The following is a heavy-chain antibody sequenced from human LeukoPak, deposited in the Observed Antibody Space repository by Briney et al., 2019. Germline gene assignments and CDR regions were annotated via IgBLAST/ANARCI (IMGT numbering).Heavy chain of an antibody. V-gene: IGHV3-33*01. CDR1: GFTFSSYG. Sequence: GRSLRLSCAASGFTFSSYGMHWDRQAPGKGLEWVAVIWYDGSNKYYADSVKGRFTISRDNSKNTLYLQMNSLRAEDTAVYYCARGPPSPYDPYYFDYWGQGTLVTVSS. D-gene: IGHD3-22*01. CDR3: ARGPPSPYDPYYFDY. J-gene: IGHJ4*02. CDR2: IWYDGSNK.